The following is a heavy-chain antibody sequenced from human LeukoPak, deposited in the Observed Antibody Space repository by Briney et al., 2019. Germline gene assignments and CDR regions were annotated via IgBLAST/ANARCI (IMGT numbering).Heavy chain of an antibody. CDR3: AGNY. CDR1: GFTFSSYA. Sequence: GRSLRLSCAASGFTFSSYAMHWVRQAPGKGLEWVAVISYDGSNKYYADSVKGRFTVSRDNAKNSLYLQMNSLRAEDTAVCYCAGNYWGQGTLVTVSS. CDR2: ISYDGSNK. V-gene: IGHV3-30-3*01. J-gene: IGHJ4*02.